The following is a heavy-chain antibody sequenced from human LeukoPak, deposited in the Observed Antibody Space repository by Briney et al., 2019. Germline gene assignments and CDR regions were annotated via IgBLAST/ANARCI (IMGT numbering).Heavy chain of an antibody. CDR1: GYTLTELS. V-gene: IGHV1-24*01. D-gene: IGHD2-2*01. CDR3: ATDPGETVPAAKGLRGDYCYGMDV. CDR2: FDPEDGET. J-gene: IGHJ6*02. Sequence: ASVKVSCKVSGYTLTELSMHWVRQAPGKGLEWMGGFDPEDGETIYAQKFQGRVTMTEDTSTDTAYMELNSLRSDDTAVYYCATDPGETVPAAKGLRGDYCYGMDVWGQGTTVTVSS.